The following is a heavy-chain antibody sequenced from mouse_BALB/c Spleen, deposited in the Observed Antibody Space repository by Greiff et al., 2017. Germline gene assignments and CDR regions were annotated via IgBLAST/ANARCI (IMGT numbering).Heavy chain of an antibody. CDR2: INPYNGDT. CDR3: AYYDYDGGFAY. CDR1: GYSFTGYF. V-gene: IGHV1-20*02. D-gene: IGHD2-4*01. J-gene: IGHJ3*01. Sequence: EVQGVESGPELVKPGASVKISCKASGYSFTGYFMNWVMQSHGKSLEWIGRINPYNGDTFYNQKFKGKATLTVDKSSSTAHMELRSLASEDSAVYYCAYYDYDGGFAYWGQGTLVTVSA.